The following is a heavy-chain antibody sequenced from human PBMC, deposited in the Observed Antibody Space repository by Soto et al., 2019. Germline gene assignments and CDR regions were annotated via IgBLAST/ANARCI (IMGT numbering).Heavy chain of an antibody. CDR2: IGLYNDNR. J-gene: IGHJ4*02. CDR3: ARSHHYYDSSGYPDY. D-gene: IGHD3-22*01. V-gene: IGHV1-18*04. Sequence: GASVKVSCKTSGYTFTTYGISWVRQAPGQGLEWMGWIGLYNDNRNYEQKFQGRVTMTTDTSTNTAYMELRSLRSDDTAVYYCARSHHYYDSSGYPDYWGQGTLVTVSS. CDR1: GYTFTTYG.